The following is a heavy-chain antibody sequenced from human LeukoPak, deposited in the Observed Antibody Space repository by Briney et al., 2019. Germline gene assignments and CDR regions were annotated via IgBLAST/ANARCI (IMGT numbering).Heavy chain of an antibody. J-gene: IGHJ6*03. CDR3: ARDLSTFYYYYMDV. CDR1: GFSFSNYA. V-gene: IGHV3-21*01. Sequence: PGGSLRLSCAASGFSFSNYAMSWVRQAPGKGLEWVSSISSSSSYIYYADSVKGRFTISRDNAKNSLYLQMNSLRAEDAAVYYCARDLSTFYYYYMDVWGKGTTVTVSS. D-gene: IGHD2/OR15-2a*01. CDR2: ISSSSSYI.